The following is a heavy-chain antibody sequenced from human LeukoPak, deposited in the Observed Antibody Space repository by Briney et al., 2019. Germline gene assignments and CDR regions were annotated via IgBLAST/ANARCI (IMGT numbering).Heavy chain of an antibody. V-gene: IGHV1-2*02. CDR1: GYTFTGYY. D-gene: IGHD2-2*01. Sequence: ASVKVSCKASGYTFTGYYMHWVRQAPGQGLEWMGWINPNSGGTNYAQKFQGRVTMTRATSISTAYLGLSRLRSDDTAVYYCARGDTVVVPAAILDYWGQGTLVTVSS. CDR3: ARGDTVVVPAAILDY. J-gene: IGHJ4*02. CDR2: INPNSGGT.